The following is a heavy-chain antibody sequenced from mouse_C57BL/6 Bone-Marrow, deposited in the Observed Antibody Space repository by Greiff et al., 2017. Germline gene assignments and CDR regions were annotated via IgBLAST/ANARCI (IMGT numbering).Heavy chain of an antibody. J-gene: IGHJ2*01. V-gene: IGHV1-50*01. CDR3: ARGGGYYGFDY. CDR2: IDPSDSYT. Sequence: QVQLQQSGAELVKPGASVKLSCKASGYTFTSYWMQWVKQRPGQGLEWIGEIDPSDSYTNYNQKFKGKATLTVDTSSSTAYMQLSSLTSEDSAVYYCARGGGYYGFDYWGQGTTLTVSS. CDR1: GYTFTSYW. D-gene: IGHD1-1*01.